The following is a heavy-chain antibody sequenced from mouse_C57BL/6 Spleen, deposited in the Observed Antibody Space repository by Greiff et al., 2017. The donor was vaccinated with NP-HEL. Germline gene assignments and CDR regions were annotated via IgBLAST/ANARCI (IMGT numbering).Heavy chain of an antibody. CDR2: ISSGGSYT. CDR1: GFTFSSYG. CDR3: ARLTGKWFAY. Sequence: EVKLMESGGDLVKPGGSLKLSCAASGFTFSSYGMSWVRQTPDKRLEWVATISSGGSYTYYPDSVKGRFTISRDNAKNTLYLQMSSLKSEDTAVYYCARLTGKWFAYWGQGTLVTVSA. V-gene: IGHV5-6*01. D-gene: IGHD4-1*01. J-gene: IGHJ3*01.